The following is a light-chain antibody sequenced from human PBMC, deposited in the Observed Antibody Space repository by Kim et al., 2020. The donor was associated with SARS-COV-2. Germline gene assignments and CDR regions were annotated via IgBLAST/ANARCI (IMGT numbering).Light chain of an antibody. V-gene: IGLV3-9*01. Sequence: VALGQTARSTCGGNNIGSKNVHGYQQKPGQAPVLVIYRDSNRPSGIPERFSGSNSGNTATLTISRAQAGDEADYYCQVWDSSPYVVFGGGTQLTVL. J-gene: IGLJ2*01. CDR2: RDS. CDR1: NIGSKN. CDR3: QVWDSSPYVV.